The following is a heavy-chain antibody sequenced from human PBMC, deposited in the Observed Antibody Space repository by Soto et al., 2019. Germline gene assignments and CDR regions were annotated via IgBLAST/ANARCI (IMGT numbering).Heavy chain of an antibody. Sequence: SETLSLTCAVSGGSVTSNNWWTCVRQPPGQGLEWIGEIYRTCSTNYNPSLKSRVTISLDKSENQFSLKVTSLTAADTAVYYCASRDPGTSVDYWGQGTLVTVSS. V-gene: IGHV4-4*02. D-gene: IGHD1-7*01. CDR2: IYRTCST. CDR1: GGSVTSNNW. J-gene: IGHJ4*02. CDR3: ASRDPGTSVDY.